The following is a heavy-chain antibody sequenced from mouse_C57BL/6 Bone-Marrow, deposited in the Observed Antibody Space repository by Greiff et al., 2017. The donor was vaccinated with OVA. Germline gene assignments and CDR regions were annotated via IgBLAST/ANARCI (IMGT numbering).Heavy chain of an antibody. CDR1: GYTFTSYG. Sequence: QVQLKESGAELASPGASVKLSCKASGYTFTSYGISWVKQRTGQGLEWIGEIYPRSGNTYYNEKFKGKATLTADKSSSTAYMELRSLTSEDSAVYFCASGGWLLFYWGQGTLVTVSA. J-gene: IGHJ3*01. D-gene: IGHD2-3*01. CDR3: ASGGWLLFY. CDR2: IYPRSGNT. V-gene: IGHV1-81*01.